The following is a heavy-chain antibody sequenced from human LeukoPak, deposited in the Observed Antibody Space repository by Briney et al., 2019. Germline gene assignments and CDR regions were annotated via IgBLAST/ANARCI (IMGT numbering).Heavy chain of an antibody. D-gene: IGHD3-22*01. CDR1: GFTFSSYA. V-gene: IGHV3-23*01. J-gene: IGHJ4*02. CDR2: ISGSGGST. Sequence: GGSLRLSCAASGFTFSSYAMSWVRQAPGKGLEWVSAISGSGGSTYYADSVKGRSTISRDNSKNTLYQQINSLSAEATAVYYCAKHYYDSSGYYYFDLGGQGTLVTVSS. CDR3: AKHYYDSSGYYYFDL.